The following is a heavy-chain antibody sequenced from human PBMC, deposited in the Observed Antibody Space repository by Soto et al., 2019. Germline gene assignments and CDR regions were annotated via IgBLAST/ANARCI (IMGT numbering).Heavy chain of an antibody. Sequence: GGSLRLSCTASGFTFGDYAMSWFRQAPGKGLEWVGFIRSKAYGGTTEYAASVKGRFTISRDDSKSIAYLQMNSLKTEDTAVYYCTRDVYDFWSGYSPFDYWGQGTLVTVSS. V-gene: IGHV3-49*03. CDR3: TRDVYDFWSGYSPFDY. CDR1: GFTFGDYA. J-gene: IGHJ4*02. D-gene: IGHD3-3*01. CDR2: IRSKAYGGTT.